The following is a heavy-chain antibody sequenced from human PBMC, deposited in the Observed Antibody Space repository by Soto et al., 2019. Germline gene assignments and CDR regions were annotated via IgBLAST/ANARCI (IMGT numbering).Heavy chain of an antibody. CDR2: IYYTGST. CDR3: ARNRHGYTYGPFHY. CDR1: GGSISDYY. D-gene: IGHD5-18*01. Sequence: TSETLSLTCTVSGGSISDYYWNWIRQPPGKELEWIGFIYYTGSTNYNPSLKSRVTISVDTSKNQFSLNLSSVTAADTAVYYCARNRHGYTYGPFHYWGQGTLVTVSS. J-gene: IGHJ4*02. V-gene: IGHV4-59*01.